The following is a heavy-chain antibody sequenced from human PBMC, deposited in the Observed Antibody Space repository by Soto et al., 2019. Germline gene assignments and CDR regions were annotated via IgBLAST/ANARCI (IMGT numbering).Heavy chain of an antibody. J-gene: IGHJ6*03. CDR3: ARGRGLGQYQLLFLFNYMDV. V-gene: IGHV3-30-3*01. Sequence: GGSLRLSCAASGFTFRSYAMHWVRQAPGKGLECVAVISHDGSNKFYRDDVKGRFTISRDNAKNSLYLQMNSLRAEDTAVYYCARGRGLGQYQLLFLFNYMDVWGKGTTVTVSS. D-gene: IGHD2-2*01. CDR2: ISHDGSNK. CDR1: GFTFRSYA.